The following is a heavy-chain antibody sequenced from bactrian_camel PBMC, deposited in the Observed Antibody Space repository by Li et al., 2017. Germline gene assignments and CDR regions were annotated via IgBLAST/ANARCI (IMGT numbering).Heavy chain of an antibody. CDR2: IYADGSRT. V-gene: IGHV3S6*01. Sequence: QLVESGGESVQAGGSLRLSCEVSGYTGVRYCLGWVRQAPGQHLQWVSSIYADGSRTDYHWSVKGRFTISRDNAKNTLSLQMNSLKLEDTAMYLCAAASGSILWDRYGLLLRAGTYKYWGQGTQVTVS. CDR3: AAASGSILWDRYGLLLRAGTYKY. J-gene: IGHJ4*01. D-gene: IGHD6*01. CDR1: GYTGVRYC.